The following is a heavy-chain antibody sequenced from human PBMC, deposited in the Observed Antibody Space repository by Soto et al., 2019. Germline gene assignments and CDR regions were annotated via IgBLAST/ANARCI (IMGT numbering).Heavy chain of an antibody. V-gene: IGHV3-30-3*01. J-gene: IGHJ4*02. CDR2: ISYDGSNK. CDR1: GFTFSSYA. CDR3: ARDRGRSGSSWSYYFDY. D-gene: IGHD6-13*01. Sequence: QVQLVESGGGVVQPGRSLRLSCAASGFTFSSYAMHWVRQAPGKGLEWVAVISYDGSNKYYADSVKGRFTISRDNSKNTLYLQMNSQRAEDTAVYYCARDRGRSGSSWSYYFDYWGQGTLVTVSS.